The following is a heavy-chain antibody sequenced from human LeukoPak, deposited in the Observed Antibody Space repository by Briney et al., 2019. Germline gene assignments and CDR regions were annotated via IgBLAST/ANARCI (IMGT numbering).Heavy chain of an antibody. CDR3: AKTYYDILTGYGYYGMDV. Sequence: GGSLRLSCAASGFTFSSYAMSWVRQAPGKGLEWVSAISGSGGSTYYADSVKGRFTISRDNSKNTLYMQMNSLRAEDTAVYYCAKTYYDILTGYGYYGMDVWGQGTTVTVSS. D-gene: IGHD3-9*01. J-gene: IGHJ6*02. CDR2: ISGSGGST. V-gene: IGHV3-23*01. CDR1: GFTFSSYA.